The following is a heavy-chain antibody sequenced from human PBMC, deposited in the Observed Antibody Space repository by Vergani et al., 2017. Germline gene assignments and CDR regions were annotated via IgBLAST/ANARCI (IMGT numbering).Heavy chain of an antibody. CDR2: IVVVSGHT. CDR1: GFTFTSSA. CDR3: AAAYSSSWYPLDY. Sequence: QMQLVQSGPEVKKPGTSVKVSCKASGFTFTSSAVQWVRQARGNRLEWIGWIVVVSGHTTYAQKFQERVTITRDKSTSTAYMELSSQRSEDTAVYYCAAAYSSSWYPLDYWGQGTLVTVSS. J-gene: IGHJ4*02. D-gene: IGHD6-13*01. V-gene: IGHV1-58*01.